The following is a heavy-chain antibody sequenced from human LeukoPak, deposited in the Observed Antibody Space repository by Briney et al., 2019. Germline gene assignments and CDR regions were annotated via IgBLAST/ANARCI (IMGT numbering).Heavy chain of an antibody. J-gene: IGHJ4*02. D-gene: IGHD6-13*01. Sequence: GSLRLSCAASGFTFSSYSMNWVRQAPGKGLEGVSYISSSSDTIYYADSVKGRFTISRDNAKNSLYLQMNSLRAEDTAVYYCAREGYSPYWGQGTLVTVSS. CDR2: ISSSSDTI. CDR1: GFTFSSYS. CDR3: AREGYSPY. V-gene: IGHV3-48*01.